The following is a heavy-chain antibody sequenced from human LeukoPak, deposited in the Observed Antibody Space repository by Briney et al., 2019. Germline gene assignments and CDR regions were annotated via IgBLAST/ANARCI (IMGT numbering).Heavy chain of an antibody. J-gene: IGHJ6*03. CDR2: TSGSI. CDR1: GASISSHY. CDR3: ARVLAIFGLDTTDFYMDV. Sequence: SETLSLTCAVSGASISSHYWSWIRQPPRKGLEWIGYTSGSISDNPSLKSRVAVSVDPSQNQVSLSLTSVTAADTAVYYCARVLAIFGLDTTDFYMDVWGKGTTVTVSS. D-gene: IGHD3/OR15-3a*01. V-gene: IGHV4-59*11.